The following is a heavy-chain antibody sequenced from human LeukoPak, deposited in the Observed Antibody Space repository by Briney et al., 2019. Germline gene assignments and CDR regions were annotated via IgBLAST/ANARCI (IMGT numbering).Heavy chain of an antibody. J-gene: IGHJ4*02. CDR3: ARGPGRITMVRGVIITTDPTFDY. Sequence: GGSLRLSCAASGFTFSTYDMHWVRQATGRGLEWVSAIGIAGDTYYPGSVKGRFTISRENAKNSLYLQMNSLRAGDTAVYYCARGPGRITMVRGVIITTDPTFDYWGQGTLVTVSS. D-gene: IGHD3-10*01. V-gene: IGHV3-13*01. CDR1: GFTFSTYD. CDR2: IGIAGDT.